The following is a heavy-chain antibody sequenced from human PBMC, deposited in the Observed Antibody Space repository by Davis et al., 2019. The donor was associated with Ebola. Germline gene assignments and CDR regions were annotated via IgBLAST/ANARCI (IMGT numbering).Heavy chain of an antibody. CDR3: ARDMGMVQEANWFDP. Sequence: ASVKVSCKASGDTVSSFGISWVRQAPGQGLEWMGWISAYNGNTNYAQKLQGRVTMTTDTSTSTAYMELRSLRSDDTAVYYCARDMGMVQEANWFDPWGQGTLVTVSS. J-gene: IGHJ5*02. V-gene: IGHV1-18*01. D-gene: IGHD3-10*01. CDR2: ISAYNGNT. CDR1: GDTVSSFG.